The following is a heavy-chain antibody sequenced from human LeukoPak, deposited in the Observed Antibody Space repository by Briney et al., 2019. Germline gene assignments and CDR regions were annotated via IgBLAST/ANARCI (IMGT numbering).Heavy chain of an antibody. Sequence: GGSLRLSCAASGFTFSSYEMNWVRQAPGKGLEWVSYINSSGSTIYYADSVKGRFTISRDNAKNSLYVQMNSLRAEDTAVYYCARGVPGYCSGTSCYKDYYYMDVWGKGTTVTVSS. CDR2: INSSGSTI. CDR1: GFTFSSYE. D-gene: IGHD2-2*02. J-gene: IGHJ6*03. V-gene: IGHV3-48*03. CDR3: ARGVPGYCSGTSCYKDYYYMDV.